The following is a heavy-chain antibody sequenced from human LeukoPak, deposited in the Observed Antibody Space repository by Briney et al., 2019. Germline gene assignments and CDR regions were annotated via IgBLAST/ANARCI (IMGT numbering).Heavy chain of an antibody. CDR2: TSAYNGNT. CDR3: ARVGWIYYYYYYYMDV. V-gene: IGHV1-18*01. Sequence: GSVGASCKASGYTFTSYGISWVRQAPGQGLEWMGWTSAYNGNTNYAQKLQGRVTMTTDTSTSTAYMELRSLRSDDTAVYYCARVGWIYYYYYYYMDVWGKGTTVTVSS. CDR1: GYTFTSYG. D-gene: IGHD5-12*01. J-gene: IGHJ6*03.